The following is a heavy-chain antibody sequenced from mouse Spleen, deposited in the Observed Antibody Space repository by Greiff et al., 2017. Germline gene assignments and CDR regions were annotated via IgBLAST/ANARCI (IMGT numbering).Heavy chain of an antibody. CDR2: IWSDGST. J-gene: IGHJ2*01. V-gene: IGHV2-6*02. Sequence: VQLVESGPGLVAPSQSLSITCTVSGFSLTSYGVHWVRQPPGKGLEWLVVIWSDGSTTYNSALKSRLSISKDNSKSQVFLTMNSLQTDDTAMYYCGRSGRGPYYFDYWGQGTTLTVSS. CDR3: GRSGRGPYYFDY. CDR1: GFSLTSYG.